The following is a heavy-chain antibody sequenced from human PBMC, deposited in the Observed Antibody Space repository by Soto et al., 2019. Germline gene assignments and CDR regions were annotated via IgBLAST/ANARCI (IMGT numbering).Heavy chain of an antibody. Sequence: GASVKVSCKASGGTFSSYTISWVRQAPGQGLEWMGRIIPILGIANYAQKFQGRVTITADKSTSTAYMELSSLRSEDTAVYYCARGYCSGGSCYNYYYYYMDVWGKGTTVTVSS. D-gene: IGHD2-15*01. CDR2: IIPILGIA. J-gene: IGHJ6*03. CDR3: ARGYCSGGSCYNYYYYYMDV. CDR1: GGTFSSYT. V-gene: IGHV1-69*02.